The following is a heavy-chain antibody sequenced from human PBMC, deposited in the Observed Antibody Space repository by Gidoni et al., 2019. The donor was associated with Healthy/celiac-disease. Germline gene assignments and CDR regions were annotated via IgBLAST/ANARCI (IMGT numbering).Heavy chain of an antibody. Sequence: QVQLQQWGAGLLKPSETLSLTCAVYGGSFSGYYWSWIRQPPGKGLEWIGEINHSGSTNYNPSLKSRVTISVDTSKNQFSLKLSSVTAADTAVYYCARQMATGWFDPWGQGTLVTVSS. CDR3: ARQMATGWFDP. CDR2: INHSGST. J-gene: IGHJ5*02. D-gene: IGHD2-8*02. CDR1: GGSFSGYY. V-gene: IGHV4-34*01.